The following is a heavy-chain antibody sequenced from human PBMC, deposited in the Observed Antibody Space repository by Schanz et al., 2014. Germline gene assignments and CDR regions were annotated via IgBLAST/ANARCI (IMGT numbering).Heavy chain of an antibody. Sequence: QVQLVQSGAEMKKPGASVKVSCKASGYTFTGYYMHWVRQAPGQGLEWMGWISPYNGNTNYAQKLQGRVTMTADTSTSTAYMDLRSLRSDDTAVYYCARSNYYDNSDYYNSFDYWGQGSLVTVSS. V-gene: IGHV1-18*04. CDR1: GYTFTGYY. CDR2: ISPYNGNT. CDR3: ARSNYYDNSDYYNSFDY. D-gene: IGHD3-22*01. J-gene: IGHJ4*02.